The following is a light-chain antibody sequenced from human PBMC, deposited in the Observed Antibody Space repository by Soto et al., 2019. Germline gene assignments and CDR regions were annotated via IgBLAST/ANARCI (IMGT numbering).Light chain of an antibody. CDR2: EVT. Sequence: QSVLTQPPSASGSPGQSVTISCTGTSSDVGAYNYVSWYQQHPGKAPKLMIYEVTKRPSGVPARFSGSKSGNTASLTVSGLQAEDEADYYCSSYGGSNNVVFGSGTQLTVL. CDR3: SSYGGSNNVV. CDR1: SSDVGAYNY. V-gene: IGLV2-8*01. J-gene: IGLJ7*01.